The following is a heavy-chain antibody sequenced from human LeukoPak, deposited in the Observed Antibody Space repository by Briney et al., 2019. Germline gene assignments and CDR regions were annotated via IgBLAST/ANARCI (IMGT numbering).Heavy chain of an antibody. Sequence: PSETLSLTCTVSGDSISSSYWGWIRHPPGKGLEWIGYVYYTGSTNYNPSLKSRVTISVDTPNNQFSLKLSSVTAAETAGYYLGRTSQENRVTGAKNWFDPWGQGNQGTVSS. CDR3: GRTSQENRVTGAKNWFDP. V-gene: IGHV4-59*08. D-gene: IGHD2-21*02. CDR1: GDSISSSY. J-gene: IGHJ5*02. CDR2: VYYTGST.